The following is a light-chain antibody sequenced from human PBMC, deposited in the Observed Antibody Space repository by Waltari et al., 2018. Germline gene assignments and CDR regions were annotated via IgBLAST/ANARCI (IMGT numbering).Light chain of an antibody. CDR2: RDN. CDR1: SKDGGNTA. V-gene: IGLV10-54*04. Sequence: QAGLTQPPSVSRALRQTATLTCTGNSKDGGNTAAAWPQKPQGHPPKPLSYRDNRRPSGISERFSASRSGNTASLTITELQPEDEADYYCSTWDNSLKTYIFGTGTKVTVL. J-gene: IGLJ1*01. CDR3: STWDNSLKTYI.